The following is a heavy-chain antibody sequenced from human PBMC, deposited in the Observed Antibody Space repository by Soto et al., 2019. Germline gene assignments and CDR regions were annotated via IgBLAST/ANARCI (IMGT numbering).Heavy chain of an antibody. D-gene: IGHD6-6*01. CDR3: ARVIGSSSGTFDI. Sequence: GGSLRLSCAASGFTFSSYAMHWVRQAPGKGLEYVSAISSNGGSTYYANSVKGRFTISRDNSKNTLYLQMGSLRAEDMAVYYCARVIGSSSGTFDIWGQGTMVTVSS. CDR2: ISSNGGST. J-gene: IGHJ3*02. V-gene: IGHV3-64*01. CDR1: GFTFSSYA.